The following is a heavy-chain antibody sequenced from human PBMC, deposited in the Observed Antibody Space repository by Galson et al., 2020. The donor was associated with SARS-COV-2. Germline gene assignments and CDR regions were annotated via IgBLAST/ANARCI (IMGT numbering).Heavy chain of an antibody. J-gene: IGHJ4*02. CDR3: ARPLDGGGKVH. V-gene: IGHV3-7*01. CDR1: GFTFSNYW. D-gene: IGHD2-15*01. Sequence: TGGSLRLSCAASGFTFSNYWMSWVRQAPGKGLEWVANIKQDGSEKYYVDSVKGRFTISRDNAKNSLYLQMNSLRAEDTAVYYCARPLDGGGKVHWGQGTLVTVSS. CDR2: IKQDGSEK.